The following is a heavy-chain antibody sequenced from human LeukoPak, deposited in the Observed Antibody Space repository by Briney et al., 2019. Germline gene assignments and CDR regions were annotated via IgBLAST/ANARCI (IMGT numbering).Heavy chain of an antibody. D-gene: IGHD3-9*01. CDR2: INHSGST. CDR3: ARGGGRLRYFDWLSPLDY. J-gene: IGHJ4*02. Sequence: SETLSLTCTVSGGSISGYYWSWIRQPPGKGLEWIGEINHSGSTNYNPSLKSRVTISVDTSKNQFSLKLSSVTAADTAVYYCARGGGRLRYFDWLSPLDYWGQGTLVTVSS. CDR1: GGSISGYY. V-gene: IGHV4-34*01.